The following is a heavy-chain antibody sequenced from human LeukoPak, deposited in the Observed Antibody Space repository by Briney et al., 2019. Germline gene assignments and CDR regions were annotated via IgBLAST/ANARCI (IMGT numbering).Heavy chain of an antibody. CDR1: GFTFSSYA. CDR3: AKALGYRYGPNDAFDI. J-gene: IGHJ3*02. D-gene: IGHD5-18*01. V-gene: IGHV3-23*01. Sequence: GGSLRLSCAASGFTFSSYAMNWVRQAPGKGLEWVSGISGSGGTTYYADSVTGRFTISRDNSKNTLYLQMNSLRAEDAAVYYCAKALGYRYGPNDAFDIWGQGTMVTVSS. CDR2: ISGSGGTT.